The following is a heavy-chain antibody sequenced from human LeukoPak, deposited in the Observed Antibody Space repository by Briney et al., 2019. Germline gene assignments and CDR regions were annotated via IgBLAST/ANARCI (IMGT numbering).Heavy chain of an antibody. D-gene: IGHD5-12*01. Sequence: PGGSLRLSCAASGFTFSSYSINWVRQAPGKGLEWVSSISSSSSYIYYADSVKGRFTISRDNAKNSLYLQMNSLRAEDTAVYYCASSRDGYNRFSYYWGQGTLVTVSS. CDR2: ISSSSSYI. V-gene: IGHV3-21*01. CDR3: ASSRDGYNRFSYY. CDR1: GFTFSSYS. J-gene: IGHJ4*02.